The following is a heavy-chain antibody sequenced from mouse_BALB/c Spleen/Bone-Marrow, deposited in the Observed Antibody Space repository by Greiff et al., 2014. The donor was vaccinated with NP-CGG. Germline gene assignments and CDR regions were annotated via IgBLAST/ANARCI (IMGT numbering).Heavy chain of an antibody. J-gene: IGHJ1*01. CDR3: ARERYGYDGWYFDV. V-gene: IGHV1S41*01. Sequence: DLVKPGASVKLSCKTSGYTFTNYWINWIKQRPGQGLEWLGRIAPGSGSTYYNEMFKVKAPLTVETSSSTAYIQLSSLSPEDSAVYFCARERYGYDGWYFDVWGAGTTVTVSS. CDR1: GYTFTNYW. CDR2: IAPGSGST. D-gene: IGHD2-2*01.